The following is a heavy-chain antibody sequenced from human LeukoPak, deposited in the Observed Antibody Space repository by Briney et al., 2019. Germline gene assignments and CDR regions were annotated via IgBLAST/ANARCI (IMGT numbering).Heavy chain of an antibody. D-gene: IGHD3-10*01. Sequence: AETLSLTCAVAGVSFSGYYWSWIRQPPGKGLEWIGEINHSGRTNYNPSLKSRVTISVDTSKNQFSLKLSSVTAADTAVYYCARGRNRYYSGSGSPRGWFNPWGQGTLVTVSS. CDR3: ARGRNRYYSGSGSPRGWFNP. J-gene: IGHJ5*02. CDR1: GVSFSGYY. V-gene: IGHV4-34*01. CDR2: INHSGRT.